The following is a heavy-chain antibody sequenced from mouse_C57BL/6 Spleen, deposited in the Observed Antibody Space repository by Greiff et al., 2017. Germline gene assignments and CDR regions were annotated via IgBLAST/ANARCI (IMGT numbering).Heavy chain of an antibody. CDR1: GYAFSSSW. J-gene: IGHJ3*01. D-gene: IGHD2-4*01. CDR3: ARTGDYGVWFAY. CDR2: IYPGDGDT. Sequence: LVESGPELVKPGASVKISCKASGYAFSSSWMNWVKQRPGKGLEWIGRIYPGDGDTNYNGKFKGKATLTAYKSSSTAYMQLSSLTSEDSAVYVCARTGDYGVWFAYWGQGTLVTVSA. V-gene: IGHV1-82*01.